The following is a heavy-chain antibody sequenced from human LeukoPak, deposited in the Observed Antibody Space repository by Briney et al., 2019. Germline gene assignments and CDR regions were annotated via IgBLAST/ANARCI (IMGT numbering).Heavy chain of an antibody. V-gene: IGHV1-2*02. J-gene: IGHJ6*03. D-gene: IGHD3-10*01. Sequence: GASVKVSCKASGYTFTGYYMHWVRQAPGQGLEWMGWINPNSGGTNYAQKFQGRVTMTRDTSISTAYMELSRLRSDDTAVYYCAKRFDVLLWFGELDPYYMDVWGKGTTVTVSS. CDR3: AKRFDVLLWFGELDPYYMDV. CDR2: INPNSGGT. CDR1: GYTFTGYY.